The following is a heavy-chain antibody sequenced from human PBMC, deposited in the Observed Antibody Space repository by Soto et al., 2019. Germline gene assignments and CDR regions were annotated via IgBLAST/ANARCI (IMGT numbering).Heavy chain of an antibody. CDR3: ARDLMSSGYYSFHDAFDI. CDR2: ISYDGSNK. V-gene: IGHV3-30-3*01. CDR1: GFTFSSYA. J-gene: IGHJ3*02. D-gene: IGHD3-22*01. Sequence: QVQLVESGGGVVQPGRSLRLSCAASGFTFSSYAMHWVRQAPGKGLEWVAVISYDGSNKYYADSVKGRFTISRDNSKNTLYLQMNSLRAEYTAVYYCARDLMSSGYYSFHDAFDIWGQGTMVTVSS.